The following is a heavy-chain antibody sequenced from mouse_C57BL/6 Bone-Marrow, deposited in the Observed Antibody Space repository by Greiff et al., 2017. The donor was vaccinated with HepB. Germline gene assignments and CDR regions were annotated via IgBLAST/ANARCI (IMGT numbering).Heavy chain of an antibody. CDR1: GFNIKDDY. CDR3: RGISYVSYFDY. V-gene: IGHV14-4*01. D-gene: IGHD1-1*01. CDR2: IDPENGDT. J-gene: IGHJ2*01. Sequence: EVKLQESGAELVRPGASVKLSCTASGFNIKDDYMHWVKQRPEQGLEWIGWIDPENGDTEYASKFQGKATITADTSSNTAYLQLSILTSEDTAVYYCRGISYVSYFDYWGQGTTLTVSS.